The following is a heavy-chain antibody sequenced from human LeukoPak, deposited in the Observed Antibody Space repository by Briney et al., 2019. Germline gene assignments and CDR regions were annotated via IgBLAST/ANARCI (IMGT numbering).Heavy chain of an antibody. D-gene: IGHD1-26*01. CDR1: GGSISSYH. V-gene: IGHV4-59*01. CDR3: VRAPIVGANNYFDY. J-gene: IGHJ4*02. Sequence: SETLSLTCTVTGGSISSYHWSWIRQPPGKGLEWIGYIYNSGSTNYNPSLKSRVTISVDTSKNQFSLKLSSVTAADTAVYYCVRAPIVGANNYFDYWGQGNLVTVSS. CDR2: IYNSGST.